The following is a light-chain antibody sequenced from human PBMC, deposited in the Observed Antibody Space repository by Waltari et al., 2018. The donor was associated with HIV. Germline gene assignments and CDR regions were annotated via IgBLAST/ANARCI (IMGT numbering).Light chain of an antibody. Sequence: QSVLTQPPSVSGAPGQRVPIPCTGRSSHIRPGYAVHRYQPLHGTAPKLLIYGNSNRPSGVPDLFSGSKSGTSASLAITGLQAEDEADYYCQSYDSSLSGVVFGGGTKLTVL. CDR1: SSHIRPGYA. CDR3: QSYDSSLSGVV. CDR2: GNS. V-gene: IGLV1-40*01. J-gene: IGLJ2*01.